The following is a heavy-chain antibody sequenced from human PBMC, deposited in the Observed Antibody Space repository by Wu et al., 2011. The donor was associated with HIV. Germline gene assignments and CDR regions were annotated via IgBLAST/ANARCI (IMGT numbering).Heavy chain of an antibody. CDR3: ARRFYEHAFDI. Sequence: VQLVQSGAEVKKTGESLKISCRGSGYSFTNYWIGWVRQMPGKGLEWMGAIYPGDSNTRYSPSFQGQVTISADKSFSTAYLQWSSLKASDTAMYYCARRFYEHAFDIWGQGTMVTVSS. J-gene: IGHJ3*02. V-gene: IGHV5-51*01. CDR1: GYSFTNYW. D-gene: IGHD5/OR15-5a*01. CDR2: IYPGDSNT.